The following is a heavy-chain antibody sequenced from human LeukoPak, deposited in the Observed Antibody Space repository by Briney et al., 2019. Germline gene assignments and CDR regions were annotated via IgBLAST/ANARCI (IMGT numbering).Heavy chain of an antibody. CDR1: GYTFTGYY. CDR3: ARGPRITMVRGVMDAYYYYGMDV. J-gene: IGHJ6*02. Sequence: ASVKVSCKASGYTFTGYYMHWVRQAPGQGLEWMGWINPNSGGTNYAQKFQGRVTMTRDTSISTAYMKLSRLRSDDTAVYYCARGPRITMVRGVMDAYYYYGMDVWGQGTTVTVSS. CDR2: INPNSGGT. D-gene: IGHD3-10*01. V-gene: IGHV1-2*02.